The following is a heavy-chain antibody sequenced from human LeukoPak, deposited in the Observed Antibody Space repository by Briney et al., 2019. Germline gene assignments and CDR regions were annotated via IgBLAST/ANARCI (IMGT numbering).Heavy chain of an antibody. V-gene: IGHV1-69*05. J-gene: IGHJ6*03. CDR3: ARAPWDYYGSGSYYPGGYYYYMDV. D-gene: IGHD3-10*01. CDR1: GGTFSSYA. CDR2: IIPIFGTA. Sequence: SVEVSCKASGGTFSSYAISWVRQAPGQGLEWMGGIIPIFGTANYAQKFQGRVTITTDESTSTAYMELSSLRSEDTAVYYCARAPWDYYGSGSYYPGGYYYYMDVWGKGTTVTVSS.